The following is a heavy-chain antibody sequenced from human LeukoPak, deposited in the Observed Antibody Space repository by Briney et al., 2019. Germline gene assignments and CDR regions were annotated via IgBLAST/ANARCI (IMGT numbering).Heavy chain of an antibody. Sequence: GGSLRLSCAASGFTFSSYAMHWVRQAPGKGLEWVAVISYDGSNKYYADSVKGRFTISRDNSKNTLYLQMNSLRAEDTAVCYCAREGWFGELPFDYWGQGTLVTVSS. D-gene: IGHD3-10*01. CDR3: AREGWFGELPFDY. CDR1: GFTFSSYA. CDR2: ISYDGSNK. J-gene: IGHJ4*02. V-gene: IGHV3-30*04.